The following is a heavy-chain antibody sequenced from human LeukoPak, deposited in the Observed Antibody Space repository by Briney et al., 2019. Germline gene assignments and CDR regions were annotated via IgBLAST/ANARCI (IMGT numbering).Heavy chain of an antibody. Sequence: GGSLRLSCAASGFTFSGFGMHWVRQAPGKGLEWVAVIWYDGSNKYYADSVKGRFTVSRDNPKNTLYVQMNSLRAEDTAVYYCARGRGADYGGNSGYFDYWGQGTLVTVSS. CDR3: ARGRGADYGGNSGYFDY. CDR1: GFTFSGFG. CDR2: IWYDGSNK. J-gene: IGHJ4*02. D-gene: IGHD4-23*01. V-gene: IGHV3-33*01.